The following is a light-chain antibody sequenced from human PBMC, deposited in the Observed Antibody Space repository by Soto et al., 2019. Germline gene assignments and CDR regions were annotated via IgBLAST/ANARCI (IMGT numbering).Light chain of an antibody. J-gene: IGKJ1*01. CDR1: QSVSNNY. V-gene: IGKV3-20*01. CDR2: GAS. Sequence: EIVLTQSPGTLSLSPGESATLSCRASQSVSNNYLAWYQQKPGQAPRLVIYGASSRGTGIPDRFSASGSGTDFTLTISRLEPEDFAVYYCQQYISSPLTFGQGTKVEIK. CDR3: QQYISSPLT.